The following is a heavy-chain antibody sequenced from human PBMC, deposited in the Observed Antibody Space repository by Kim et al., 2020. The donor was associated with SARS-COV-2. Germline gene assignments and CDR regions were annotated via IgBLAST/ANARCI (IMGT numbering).Heavy chain of an antibody. J-gene: IGHJ6*02. CDR3: ARDWQWLPYYYYGMDV. V-gene: IGHV1-46*01. CDR2: INPSGGST. Sequence: ASVKVSCKASGYTFTSYYMHWVRQAPGQGLEWMGIINPSGGSTSYAQKFQGRVTMTRDTSTSTVYMELSSLRSEDTAVYYCARDWQWLPYYYYGMDVWGQGTTVTVSS. CDR1: GYTFTSYY. D-gene: IGHD6-19*01.